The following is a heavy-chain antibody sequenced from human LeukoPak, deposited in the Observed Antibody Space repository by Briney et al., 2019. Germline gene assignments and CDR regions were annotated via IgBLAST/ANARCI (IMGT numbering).Heavy chain of an antibody. J-gene: IGHJ4*02. CDR1: GYIFTAYY. Sequence: ASVKVSCKASGYIFTAYYMHWVRQAPGQGLEWMGWINANSGGINYAQKFQGRVTMTRGTSITTAYMEVSGLRSDDTAVYFCARGEIDGPDFDQWGQGTLVTVSS. CDR3: ARGEIDGPDFDQ. D-gene: IGHD5-24*01. V-gene: IGHV1-2*02. CDR2: INANSGGI.